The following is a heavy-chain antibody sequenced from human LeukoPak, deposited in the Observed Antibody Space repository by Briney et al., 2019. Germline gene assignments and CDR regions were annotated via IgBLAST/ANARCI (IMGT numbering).Heavy chain of an antibody. Sequence: PSETLSLTCTVSGGSISSYYWSWIRQPPGKGLEWIGYFYYSGSTNYNPSLKSRVTISVDTSKNQFSLKLTSVTAADTAVYYCARDNQGNGDYLRYNWFDPWGQGTLVTVSS. CDR3: ARDNQGNGDYLRYNWFDP. CDR2: FYYSGST. D-gene: IGHD4-17*01. J-gene: IGHJ5*02. V-gene: IGHV4-59*01. CDR1: GGSISSYY.